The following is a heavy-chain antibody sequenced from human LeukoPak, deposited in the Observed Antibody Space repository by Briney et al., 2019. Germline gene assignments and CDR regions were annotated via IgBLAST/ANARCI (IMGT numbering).Heavy chain of an antibody. Sequence: PGRSLRLSCAASGFTFSSYAMHSVRQAPGKGLEWVALISFDESNAYYADSVKGRFTISRDNSKNTLYLQMGSLRDEDTAVYYCARPQGYYDSSGYYPDAYDIWGQGTMVTVSS. V-gene: IGHV3-30-3*01. CDR3: ARPQGYYDSSGYYPDAYDI. J-gene: IGHJ3*02. CDR2: ISFDESNA. D-gene: IGHD3-22*01. CDR1: GFTFSSYA.